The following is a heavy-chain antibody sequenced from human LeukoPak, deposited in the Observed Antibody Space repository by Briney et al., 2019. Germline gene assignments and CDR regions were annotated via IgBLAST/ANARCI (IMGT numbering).Heavy chain of an antibody. CDR2: VYPGDSDT. J-gene: IGHJ4*02. Sequence: GESLKICWKASGYGFASYWIGWVRQMPRKGLEWMGLVYPGDSDTRYSPSFQGQVTISADKSITTAYLEWSSLKASDTAMYYCANLLNYWGQGTLVTVSS. D-gene: IGHD2-15*01. CDR3: ANLLNY. CDR1: GYGFASYW. V-gene: IGHV5-51*01.